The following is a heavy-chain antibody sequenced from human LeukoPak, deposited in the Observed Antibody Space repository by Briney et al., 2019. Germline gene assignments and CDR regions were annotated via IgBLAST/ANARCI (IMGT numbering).Heavy chain of an antibody. Sequence: SETLSLTCTVSGGSISSGSYYWGWIRQPPGKGLEWIGSMLYSGSTNYKPSLKSRVTMSVDTSKNQFSLRLSSVTAADTAVYYCARRKAETTDAFDIWGQGTMVTVSS. CDR3: ARRKAETTDAFDI. D-gene: IGHD1-1*01. V-gene: IGHV4-39*07. J-gene: IGHJ3*02. CDR1: GGSISSGSYY. CDR2: MLYSGST.